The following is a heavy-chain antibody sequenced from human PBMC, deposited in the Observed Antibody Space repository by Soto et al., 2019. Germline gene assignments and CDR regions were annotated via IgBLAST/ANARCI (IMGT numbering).Heavy chain of an antibody. Sequence: GGSLRLSCAASGFTVSSNYMSWVRQAPGKGLEWVSVIYSGGSTYYADSVKGRFTISRDNSKNTLYLQMNSLRAEDAAVYYCARDPFDCGDDCSSNYWGQGTRVTVSS. V-gene: IGHV3-53*01. J-gene: IGHJ4*02. CDR3: ARDPFDCGDDCSSNY. D-gene: IGHD2-21*02. CDR1: GFTVSSNY. CDR2: IYSGGST.